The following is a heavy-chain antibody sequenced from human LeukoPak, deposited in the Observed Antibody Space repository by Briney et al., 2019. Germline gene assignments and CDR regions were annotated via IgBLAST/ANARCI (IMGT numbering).Heavy chain of an antibody. CDR3: ASAGAAAGTVDY. J-gene: IGHJ4*02. D-gene: IGHD6-13*01. Sequence: SETLSPTCTVSGGSISSSSYYWGWIRQPPGKGLEWIGSIYYSGSTYYNPSLKSRVTISVDTSKNQFSLKLSSVTAADTAVYYCASAGAAAGTVDYWGQGTLVTVSS. CDR1: GGSISSSSYY. V-gene: IGHV4-39*01. CDR2: IYYSGST.